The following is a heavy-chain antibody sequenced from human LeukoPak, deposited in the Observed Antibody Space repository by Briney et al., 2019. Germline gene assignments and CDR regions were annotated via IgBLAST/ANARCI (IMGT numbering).Heavy chain of an antibody. J-gene: IGHJ4*02. Sequence: GGSLRLSCAASGFTFSSYSMNWVRQAPGKGLEWVSSISSSSSYIYYADSVKGRFTISRDNAKNSLYLQMNSLRAEDTAVYYCARGWFGEFYPYHFDYWGQGTLVTVSS. CDR1: GFTFSSYS. CDR3: ARGWFGEFYPYHFDY. V-gene: IGHV3-21*01. D-gene: IGHD3-10*01. CDR2: ISSSSSYI.